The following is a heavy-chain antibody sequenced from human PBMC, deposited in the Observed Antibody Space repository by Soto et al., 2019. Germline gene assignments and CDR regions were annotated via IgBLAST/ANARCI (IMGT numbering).Heavy chain of an antibody. CDR1: GFTFSSYG. J-gene: IGHJ4*02. V-gene: IGHV3-30*18. D-gene: IGHD5-12*01. CDR3: ANQRGYSGYDQPPLFDY. CDR2: ISYDGSNK. Sequence: PGGSLRLSCAASGFTFSSYGMHWVRQAPGKGLEWVAVISYDGSNKYYADSVKGRFTISRDNSKNTLYLQMNSLRAEDTAVYYCANQRGYSGYDQPPLFDYWGQGTLVTVSS.